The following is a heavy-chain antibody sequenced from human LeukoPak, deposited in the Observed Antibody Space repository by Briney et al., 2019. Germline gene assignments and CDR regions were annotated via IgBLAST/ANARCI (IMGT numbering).Heavy chain of an antibody. CDR3: SRASYSYDINGWVPFDY. J-gene: IGHJ4*02. Sequence: SETLSLTCTVSGGSISSYYWSWIRQPRGKGLEWIGYIYYSGSTNYNPSLKSRVTISVDTSKNQFSVKLRSVTAADPAVYCWSRASYSYDINGWVPFDYWGQGTLVTVSS. CDR1: GGSISSYY. V-gene: IGHV4-59*01. D-gene: IGHD3-22*01. CDR2: IYYSGST.